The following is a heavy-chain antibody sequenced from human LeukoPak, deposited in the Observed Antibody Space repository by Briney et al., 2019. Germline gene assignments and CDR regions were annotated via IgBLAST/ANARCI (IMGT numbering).Heavy chain of an antibody. V-gene: IGHV1-69*05. J-gene: IGHJ4*02. CDR2: IIPIFGTA. CDR3: GITAMGKRALGY. CDR1: GGTFSSYA. D-gene: IGHD5-18*01. Sequence: SVKVSCKASGGTFSSYAISWVRQAPGQGLEWMGGIIPIFGTANYAQKFQGRVTITTDESTSTAYMELSSLRSEDTAVYYCGITAMGKRALGYWGQGTLVAVSS.